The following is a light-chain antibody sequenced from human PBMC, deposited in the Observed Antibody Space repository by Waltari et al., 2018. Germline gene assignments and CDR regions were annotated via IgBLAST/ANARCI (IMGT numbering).Light chain of an antibody. CDR2: WAS. CDR1: RSVLYRSSNKNF. Sequence: DIVVTPSPDSLSVSLGERATLNCPSSRSVLYRSSNKNFLARYQQKPGQPPKLLIYWASTRESGVPDRFSGSGSGTDFTLTISSLQAEDVAVYYCQQYYSTIFTFGPGTKVDIK. J-gene: IGKJ3*01. CDR3: QQYYSTIFT. V-gene: IGKV4-1*01.